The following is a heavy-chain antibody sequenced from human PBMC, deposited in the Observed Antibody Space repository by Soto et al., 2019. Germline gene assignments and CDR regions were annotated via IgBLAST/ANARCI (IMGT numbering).Heavy chain of an antibody. D-gene: IGHD2-2*01. J-gene: IGHJ6*03. CDR1: GVSISGTGWY. V-gene: IGHV4-39*01. CDR3: AKFTPLGVVVPAAMFDYYYMDV. Sequence: SETLSLTCTVSGVSISGTGWYWGWIRQPPGKGLEWIGTMFYGGSTSYNQSLKSRVTISVDTSKNQFSLKLSSVAAADLSVYYCAKFTPLGVVVPAAMFDYYYMDVWGKGTTVTVSS. CDR2: MFYGGST.